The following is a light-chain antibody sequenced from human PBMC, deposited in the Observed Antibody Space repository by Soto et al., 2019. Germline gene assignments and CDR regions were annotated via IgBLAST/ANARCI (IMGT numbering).Light chain of an antibody. Sequence: DFVMTQSPDSLAVSLGERANINCKSSQSLLSSSNSQKYLGWYQLKPGQPPKLLIFWASTRESGVPDRFTGSGSGTDFNLTISSLQAEDVAVYYCQQYYSPPFTFGPGTKVEIK. J-gene: IGKJ3*01. CDR1: QSLLSSSNSQKY. V-gene: IGKV4-1*01. CDR3: QQYYSPPFT. CDR2: WAS.